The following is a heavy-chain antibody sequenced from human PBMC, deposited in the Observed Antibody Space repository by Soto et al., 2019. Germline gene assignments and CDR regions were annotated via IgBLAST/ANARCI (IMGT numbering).Heavy chain of an antibody. D-gene: IGHD3-10*01. CDR2: ISWDSGSI. Sequence: EVQLVESGGGLVPPGRSLRLSCAASGFTFDDYAMHWVGQAPGEGLEWVSGISWDSGSIGYADSVKGRFTISRDNAKNSLYLQMNSLRSEDTALYYCAKDRGTYYYGSGNCFDYWGQGTLVTVSS. CDR3: AKDRGTYYYGSGNCFDY. CDR1: GFTFDDYA. V-gene: IGHV3-9*01. J-gene: IGHJ4*02.